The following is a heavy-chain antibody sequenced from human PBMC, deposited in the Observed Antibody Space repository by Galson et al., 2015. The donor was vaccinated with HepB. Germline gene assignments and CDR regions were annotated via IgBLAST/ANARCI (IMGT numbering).Heavy chain of an antibody. J-gene: IGHJ2*01. CDR2: IYYSGST. Sequence: SETLSLTCTVSGGSISSYYWSWIRQPPGKGLEWIGYIYYSGSTNYNPSLKSRVTISVDTSKNQFSLKLSSVTAAGTAVYYCARHPQHQSAVAGSTGWYFDLWGRGTLVTVSS. D-gene: IGHD6-19*01. CDR1: GGSISSYY. V-gene: IGHV4-59*08. CDR3: ARHPQHQSAVAGSTGWYFDL.